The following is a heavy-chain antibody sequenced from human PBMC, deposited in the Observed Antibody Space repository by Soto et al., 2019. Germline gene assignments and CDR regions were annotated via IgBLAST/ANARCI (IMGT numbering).Heavy chain of an antibody. J-gene: IGHJ5*02. V-gene: IGHV4-31*03. Sequence: QVQLQESGPGLVKPSQTLSLTCTVSGGSISSGGYYWSWIRQHPGKGLEWIGYIYYSGSTYYNPSLKSRVXXSXDXXKNQFSLKLSSVTAADTAVYYCAGMVRGPSNWFDPWGQGTLVTVSS. CDR1: GGSISSGGYY. CDR3: AGMVRGPSNWFDP. CDR2: IYYSGST. D-gene: IGHD3-10*01.